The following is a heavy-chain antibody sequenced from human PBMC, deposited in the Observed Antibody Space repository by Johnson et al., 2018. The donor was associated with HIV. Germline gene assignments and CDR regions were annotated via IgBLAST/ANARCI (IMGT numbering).Heavy chain of an antibody. V-gene: IGHV3-30*04. CDR3: ARSRRWTGTVTRPLEAFDI. CDR2: ISYDGSNK. Sequence: QVQLVESGGGVVQPGRSLRLSCAASGFTFSSYAMHWVRQAPGKGLEWVAVISYDGSNKYYADSVKGRFTISRDNSKNTLSLQMNSLRAEDTAVYYCARSRRWTGTVTRPLEAFDIWGQGTMVTVSS. D-gene: IGHD4-11*01. CDR1: GFTFSSYA. J-gene: IGHJ3*02.